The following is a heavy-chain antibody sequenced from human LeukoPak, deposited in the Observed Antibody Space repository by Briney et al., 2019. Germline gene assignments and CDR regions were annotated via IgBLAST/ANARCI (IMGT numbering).Heavy chain of an antibody. Sequence: PGGSLRLSCAASGFIFSAYIMDWVRQAPGKGLEWIGRIRKKNAGYTTEYAASVKGRFVVSRDDSKDSVFLQMNSLETEDTAVYYCTREGGEGGYTAFDLWGQGTMVTVSS. J-gene: IGHJ3*01. D-gene: IGHD3-16*02. CDR3: TREGGEGGYTAFDL. CDR2: IRKKNAGYTT. CDR1: GFIFSAYI. V-gene: IGHV3-72*01.